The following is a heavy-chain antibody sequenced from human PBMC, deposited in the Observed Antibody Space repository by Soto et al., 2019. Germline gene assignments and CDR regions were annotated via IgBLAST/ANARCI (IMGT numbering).Heavy chain of an antibody. D-gene: IGHD6-19*01. J-gene: IGHJ3*02. CDR2: FDPEDGET. CDR1: GYTLTELS. CDR3: ATDGMAGTSPYAFDI. Sequence: ASVKVSCKVSGYTLTELSMHWVRQAPGKGLEWMGGFDPEDGETIYAQKFQGRVTMTEDTSTDTAYMELSSLRSEDTAVYYCATDGMAGTSPYAFDIWGQGTMVTVSS. V-gene: IGHV1-24*01.